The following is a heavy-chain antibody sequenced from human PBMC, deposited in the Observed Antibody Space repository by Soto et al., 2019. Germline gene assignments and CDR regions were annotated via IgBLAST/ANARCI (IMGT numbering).Heavy chain of an antibody. J-gene: IGHJ4*02. D-gene: IGHD3-3*01. V-gene: IGHV1-69*04. CDR3: AREGALRALDY. Sequence: SVKASCKASGGTFSNYTISWVRQAPGQGLAWMGRIIPILGIANYEQKFQGRVTITADKSTSTAYMELSSLRSEDTAVYYCAREGALRALDYWGQGTLVTVSS. CDR2: IIPILGIA. CDR1: GGTFSNYT.